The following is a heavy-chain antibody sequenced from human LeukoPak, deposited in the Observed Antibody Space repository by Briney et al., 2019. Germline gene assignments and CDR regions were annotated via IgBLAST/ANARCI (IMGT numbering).Heavy chain of an antibody. CDR3: VSFYETY. Sequence: GGSLRLSCAASGNYLMHWVRQAPGKGLVWVSHINGDGSWTTYADSVKGRFAISKDNARNTVYLQMNNLRAEDTAVYYCVSFYETYWGRGTLVTVSS. CDR1: GNYL. D-gene: IGHD2-2*01. J-gene: IGHJ4*02. CDR2: INGDGSWT. V-gene: IGHV3-74*01.